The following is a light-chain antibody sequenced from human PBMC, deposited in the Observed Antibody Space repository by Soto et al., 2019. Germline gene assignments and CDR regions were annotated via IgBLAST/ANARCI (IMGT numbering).Light chain of an antibody. CDR3: ETWDSNTQV. V-gene: IGLV4-60*02. CDR2: LEGSGSY. Sequence: QSVLTQSSSATASLGSSVKLTCTLSSGHSSYIIAWHQQQPEKAPRYLMKLEGSGSYNKGSGVPDRFSGSSSGADRYLTISNXXFXDXAXYFCETWDSNTQVFGGGTKLTVL. J-gene: IGLJ2*01. CDR1: SGHSSYI.